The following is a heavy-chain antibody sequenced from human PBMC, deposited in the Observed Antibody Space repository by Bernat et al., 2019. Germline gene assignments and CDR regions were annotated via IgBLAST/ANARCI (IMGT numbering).Heavy chain of an antibody. CDR1: GFTFSSYE. J-gene: IGHJ3*02. CDR3: ARVDESGYSSYGDTAGAFDI. CDR2: ISSSGSTI. Sequence: EVQLVESGGGLVQPGGSLRLSCAASGFTFSSYEMNWVRQAPGKGLEWVSYISSSGSTIYYAEYVKGRFTITRDNAKNSLYLQMNSLRAEDTAVYYCARVDESGYSSYGDTAGAFDIWGQGTMVTVSS. D-gene: IGHD5-12*01. V-gene: IGHV3-48*03.